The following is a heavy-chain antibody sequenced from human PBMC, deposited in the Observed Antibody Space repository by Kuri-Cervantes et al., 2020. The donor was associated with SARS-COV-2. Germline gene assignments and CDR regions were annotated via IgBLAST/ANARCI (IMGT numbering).Heavy chain of an antibody. CDR2: ISSSSSYI. CDR1: GFTFSSYN. V-gene: IGHV3-21*01. J-gene: IGHJ6*03. D-gene: IGHD2-2*02. CDR3: AKDGGYCSTVSCYTLYHYYYYMDV. Sequence: GGSLRLSCAASGFTFSSYNMNWVRQAPGKGLEWVSSISSSSSYIYYADSVKGRFTISRDNAKNSLYLQMNSLRAEDTAVYFCAKDGGYCSTVSCYTLYHYYYYMDVWGKGTTVTVSS.